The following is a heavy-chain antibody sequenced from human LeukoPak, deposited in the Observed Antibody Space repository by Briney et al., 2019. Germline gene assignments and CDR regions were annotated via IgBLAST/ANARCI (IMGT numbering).Heavy chain of an antibody. V-gene: IGHV4-30-2*01. CDR2: IYHSGST. Sequence: PSETLSLTCAVSGGSISSGGYSWSWIRQPPGKGLEWIGYIYHSGSTYYSPSLKSRVTISVDRSKNQFSLKLSSVTAADTAVYYCARGGPTYYYDSSGYKLGYFDYWGQGTLVTVSS. J-gene: IGHJ4*02. D-gene: IGHD3-22*01. CDR3: ARGGPTYYYDSSGYKLGYFDY. CDR1: GGSISSGGYS.